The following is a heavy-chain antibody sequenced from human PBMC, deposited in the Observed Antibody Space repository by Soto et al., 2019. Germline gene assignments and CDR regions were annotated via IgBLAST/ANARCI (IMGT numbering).Heavy chain of an antibody. J-gene: IGHJ4*02. V-gene: IGHV3-30-3*01. Sequence: HPGGSLRLSCAASGFSFNNYAIHWVRQAPGKGLEWVAVIPNDGSNKYYADSVKGRFTVSRENAKNTLYLEMNSLRAEDTAVYFCARDRDTYGNGFFDYWGQGALVTVSS. CDR1: GFSFNNYA. CDR3: ARDRDTYGNGFFDY. D-gene: IGHD5-18*01. CDR2: IPNDGSNK.